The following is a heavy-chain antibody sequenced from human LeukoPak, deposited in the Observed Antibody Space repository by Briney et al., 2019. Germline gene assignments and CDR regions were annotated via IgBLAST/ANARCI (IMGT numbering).Heavy chain of an antibody. Sequence: GGPLRLSCAASGFTFSSYAMSWVRQAPGKGLEWVSAISGSGSKTYYADSVKGRFTISRDNSKNTLYLQMNSLRAEDTAVYYCAKGRKWELPFDYWGQGTLVTVSS. CDR1: GFTFSSYA. D-gene: IGHD1-26*01. CDR2: ISGSGSKT. V-gene: IGHV3-23*01. CDR3: AKGRKWELPFDY. J-gene: IGHJ4*02.